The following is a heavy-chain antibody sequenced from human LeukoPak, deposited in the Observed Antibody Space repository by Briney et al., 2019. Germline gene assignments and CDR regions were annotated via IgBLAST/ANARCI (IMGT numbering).Heavy chain of an antibody. CDR1: GGSFSGYF. D-gene: IGHD2/OR15-2a*01. Sequence: ASETLSLTCAVYGGSFSGYFWSWIRQPPGKGLEWIGEINHSGSTNYNPSLQSRVTISVDTSNNQFSLKLTSVTAADTAMYYCARRAGTTSHYYYYYMDVWGKGTTVTVSS. V-gene: IGHV4-34*01. J-gene: IGHJ6*03. CDR2: INHSGST. CDR3: ARRAGTTSHYYYYYMDV.